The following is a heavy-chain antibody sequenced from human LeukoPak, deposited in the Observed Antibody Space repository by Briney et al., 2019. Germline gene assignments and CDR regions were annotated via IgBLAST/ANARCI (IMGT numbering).Heavy chain of an antibody. CDR3: AGPGYYDSSGYFGY. CDR1: GGSISSSSYY. J-gene: IGHJ4*02. CDR2: IYYSGST. Sequence: KSSETLSLTCTVSGGSISSSSYYWGWIRQPPGKGLEWIGSIYYSGSTYYNPSLKSRVTMSVDTSKNQFSLKLSSVTAADTAVYYCAGPGYYDSSGYFGYWGQGTLVTVSS. V-gene: IGHV4-39*01. D-gene: IGHD3-22*01.